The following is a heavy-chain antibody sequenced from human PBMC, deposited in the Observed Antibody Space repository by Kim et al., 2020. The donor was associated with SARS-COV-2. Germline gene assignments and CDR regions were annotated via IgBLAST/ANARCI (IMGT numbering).Heavy chain of an antibody. CDR3: VKGTGDSSSWQPYYYYYGMDV. D-gene: IGHD6-13*01. J-gene: IGHJ6*02. CDR2: ISSNGGST. Sequence: GGSLRLSCSASGFTFSSYAMHWVRQAPGKGLEYVSAISSNGGSTYYADSVKGRFTISRDNSKNTLYLQMSSLRAEDTAVYYCVKGTGDSSSWQPYYYYYGMDVWGQGTTVTVSS. V-gene: IGHV3-64D*06. CDR1: GFTFSSYA.